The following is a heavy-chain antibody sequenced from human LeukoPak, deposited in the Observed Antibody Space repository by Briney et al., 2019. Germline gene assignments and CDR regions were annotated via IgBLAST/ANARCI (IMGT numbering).Heavy chain of an antibody. CDR2: INHSGST. CDR3: AREYCSSTSCYAGGDY. D-gene: IGHD2-2*01. J-gene: IGHJ4*02. CDR1: GGSFSGYY. V-gene: IGHV4-34*01. Sequence: PSETLSLTCAVYGGSFSGYYWSWIRQPPGKGLEWIGEINHSGSTNYNPSLKSRVTISVDTSKNQSSLKLSSVTAADTAVYYCAREYCSSTSCYAGGDYWGQGTLVTASS.